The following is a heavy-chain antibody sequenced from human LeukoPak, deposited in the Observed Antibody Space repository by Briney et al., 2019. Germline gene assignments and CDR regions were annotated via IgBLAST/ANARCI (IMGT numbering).Heavy chain of an antibody. D-gene: IGHD5-18*01. Sequence: ASVKVSCKASGYTFTSYYMHWVRQAPGQGLEWMGIINPSGGSTSYAQKFQGRVTITTDESTSTAYMELSSLRSEDTAVYYCARVIGYSYGFHYWGQGTLVTVSS. CDR3: ARVIGYSYGFHY. CDR1: GYTFTSYY. V-gene: IGHV1-46*01. J-gene: IGHJ4*02. CDR2: INPSGGST.